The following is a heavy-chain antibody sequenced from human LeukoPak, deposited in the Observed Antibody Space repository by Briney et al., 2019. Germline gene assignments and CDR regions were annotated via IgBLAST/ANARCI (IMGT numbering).Heavy chain of an antibody. V-gene: IGHV3-11*01. J-gene: IGHJ2*01. CDR2: ISSSGSTI. CDR1: GFTFSDYY. CDR3: ARDGGHGDSAYWYFDL. Sequence: GGSLRLSYAASGFTFSDYYMSWIRQAPGKGLEWVSYISSSGSTIYYADSVKGRFTISRDNAKNSLYLQMNSLRAEDTAVYYCARDGGHGDSAYWYFDLWGRGTLVTVSS. D-gene: IGHD4-17*01.